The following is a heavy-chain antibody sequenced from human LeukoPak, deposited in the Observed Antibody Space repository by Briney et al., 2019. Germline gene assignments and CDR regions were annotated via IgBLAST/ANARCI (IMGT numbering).Heavy chain of an antibody. Sequence: GGSLRLSCAASGFTFTNHGLHWVRQAPGKGLEWVAVMWFDGSKQYYGASVRGRFTVSRDTSKNTLYLQMNSLRAEDTAVYYCAKDYSSRWYGNGVLFQHWGQGTLVTVSS. V-gene: IGHV3-30*02. J-gene: IGHJ1*01. D-gene: IGHD6-13*01. CDR3: AKDYSSRWYGNGVLFQH. CDR2: MWFDGSKQ. CDR1: GFTFTNHG.